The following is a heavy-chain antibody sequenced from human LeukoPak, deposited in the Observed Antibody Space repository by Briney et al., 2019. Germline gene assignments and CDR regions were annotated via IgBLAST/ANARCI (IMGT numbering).Heavy chain of an antibody. Sequence: GGSLRLSCAASGFTFSSYSMNWVRQAPGKGLEWVSYISSSSSTIYYADSVKGRFTISRDNAKNSLYLQMNSLRAEDTAVYYCARALSSSWYLDYYYYMDVWGKGTTVTVSS. J-gene: IGHJ6*03. CDR1: GFTFSSYS. V-gene: IGHV3-48*01. CDR2: ISSSSSTI. D-gene: IGHD6-13*01. CDR3: ARALSSSWYLDYYYYMDV.